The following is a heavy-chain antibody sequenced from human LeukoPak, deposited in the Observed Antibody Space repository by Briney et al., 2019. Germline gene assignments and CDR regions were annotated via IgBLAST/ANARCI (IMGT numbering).Heavy chain of an antibody. D-gene: IGHD3-22*01. CDR1: GGSISSGGYY. J-gene: IGHJ4*02. CDR2: IYYSGST. CDR3: ARTSLGGYYDSSGLYYFDY. Sequence: SQTLSLTCTVSGGSISSGGYYWSWIRQHPGKGLEWTGYIYYSGSTYYNPSLKSRVTISVDTSKNQFSLKLSSVTAADTAVYYCARTSLGGYYDSSGLYYFDYWGQGTLVTVSS. V-gene: IGHV4-31*03.